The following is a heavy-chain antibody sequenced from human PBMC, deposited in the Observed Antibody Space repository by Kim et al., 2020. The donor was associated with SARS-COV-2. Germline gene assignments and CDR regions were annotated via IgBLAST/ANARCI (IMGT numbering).Heavy chain of an antibody. D-gene: IGHD2-21*02. J-gene: IGHJ4*02. CDR3: AREALAGGGDNDY. V-gene: IGHV3-48*02. Sequence: GGSLRLSCAASGFTFSSYSMNWVRQAPGKGLEWVSSISSSSSTIYYADSVKGRFTISRDNAKNSLYLQMNSLGDEDTAVYYCAREALAGGGDNDYWGQGTLVTVCS. CDR2: ISSSSSTI. CDR1: GFTFSSYS.